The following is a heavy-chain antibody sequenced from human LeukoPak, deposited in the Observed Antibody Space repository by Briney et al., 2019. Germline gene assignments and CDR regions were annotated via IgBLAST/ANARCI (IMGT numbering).Heavy chain of an antibody. V-gene: IGHV4-39*01. CDR3: ARLIQNWFRESYYFDY. Sequence: KPSETLSLTCTVSGGSISSSSYYWRWIRQPPGKGLGWIGSIYYSGSTYYNPSLKSRVTISVDTSKNQFSLKLSSVTAADTAVYYCARLIQNWFRESYYFDYWGQGTLVTVSS. CDR2: IYYSGST. CDR1: GGSISSSSYY. J-gene: IGHJ4*02. D-gene: IGHD3-10*01.